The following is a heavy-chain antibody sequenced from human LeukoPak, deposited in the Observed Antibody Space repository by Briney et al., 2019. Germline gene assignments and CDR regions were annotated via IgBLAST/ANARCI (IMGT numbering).Heavy chain of an antibody. V-gene: IGHV4-59*01. CDR3: ARVSSVRTAFDY. J-gene: IGHJ4*02. CDR1: GGSISSYY. Sequence: SETLSLTCTVSGGSISSYYWSWIRQPPGKGLEWIGYIYYSGSTNYNPSFKSRVTISVDTSKNQFSLKLSSVTAADTAVYYCARVSSVRTAFDYWGQGTLVTVSS. CDR2: IYYSGST.